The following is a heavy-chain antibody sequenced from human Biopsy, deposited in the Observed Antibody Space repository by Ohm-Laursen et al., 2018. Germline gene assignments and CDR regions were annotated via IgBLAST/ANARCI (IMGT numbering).Heavy chain of an antibody. J-gene: IGHJ4*02. V-gene: IGHV3-9*01. Sequence: SLRLSCAASGFIFDDYAMHWVRQAPGKGLEWVSGISWNSGSINYAVSAQGRFTISRDNAKNSLYLQMNSLRVEDTALYFCARLGELHGLWYFDFWGQGALVTVSS. CDR3: ARLGELHGLWYFDF. CDR1: GFIFDDYA. CDR2: ISWNSGSI. D-gene: IGHD2-21*01.